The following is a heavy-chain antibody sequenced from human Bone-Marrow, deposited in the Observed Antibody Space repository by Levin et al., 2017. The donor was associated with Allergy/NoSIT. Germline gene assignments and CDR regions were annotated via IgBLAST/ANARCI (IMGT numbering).Heavy chain of an antibody. D-gene: IGHD3-22*01. J-gene: IGHJ6*02. CDR3: ARDSVQVVEPAPDDNNQPSLLMDV. CDR1: GFTFTTYA. V-gene: IGHV3-33*01. CDR2: IWYDGSNE. Sequence: GGSLRLSCATSGFTFTTYAIHWVRQAPGKGLEWVAVIWYDGSNEYYADSVRGRFTISRDNSKNTLYLQMNSMRAEDTAVYYCARDSVQVVEPAPDDNNQPSLLMDVWGQGTTVIVSS.